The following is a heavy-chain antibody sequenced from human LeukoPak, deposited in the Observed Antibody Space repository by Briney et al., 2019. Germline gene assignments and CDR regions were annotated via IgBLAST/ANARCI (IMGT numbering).Heavy chain of an antibody. Sequence: GGSLRLSCTASGFTVSGNYMNWVRQAPGKGLEWVSVVYTDGNIYYADSVKGRFTISRDNAKNSLYLQMNSLRAGDTAVYYCAELGITMIGGVWGKGTTVTISS. J-gene: IGHJ6*04. V-gene: IGHV3-53*01. CDR2: VYTDGNI. CDR1: GFTVSGNY. D-gene: IGHD3-10*02. CDR3: AELGITMIGGV.